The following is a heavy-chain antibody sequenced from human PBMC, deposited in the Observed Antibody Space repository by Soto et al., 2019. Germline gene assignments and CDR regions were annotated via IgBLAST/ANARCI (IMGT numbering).Heavy chain of an antibody. D-gene: IGHD2-15*01. CDR1: GGSVSNITYF. CDR2: TYYSGST. CDR3: ARRCSGGSCFDY. V-gene: IGHV4-39*01. J-gene: IGHJ4*02. Sequence: SETLSLTCTVSGGSVSNITYFWGWIRQPPGKGLEWIGTTYYSGSTYYNPSLKSRVTISLDTSKNQFSLKLSSVTAADTAVYYCARRCSGGSCFDYWGQGTLVTVSS.